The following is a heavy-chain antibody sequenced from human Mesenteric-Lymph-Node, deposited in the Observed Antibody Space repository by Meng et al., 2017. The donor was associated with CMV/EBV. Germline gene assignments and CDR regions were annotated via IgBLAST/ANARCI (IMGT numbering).Heavy chain of an antibody. J-gene: IGHJ6*02. V-gene: IGHV5-51*01. CDR2: IYPGDSDT. D-gene: IGHD5-12*01. Sequence: GESLKISCRASGYIFTNYWIGWVRQMPGKGLEWMGIIYPGDSDTRYSPSFQGQVTISADKSISTAYVQWSSLQASDTAMYYCARRGFSGYGYPSITADRHYGMDVWGQGTTVTVSS. CDR3: ARRGFSGYGYPSITADRHYGMDV. CDR1: GYIFTNYW.